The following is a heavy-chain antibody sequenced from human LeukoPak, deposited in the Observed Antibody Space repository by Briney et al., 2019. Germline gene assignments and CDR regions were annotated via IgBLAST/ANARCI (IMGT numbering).Heavy chain of an antibody. J-gene: IGHJ4*02. CDR2: IKSDGSIT. CDR3: ARVGSGSYFDY. Sequence: GGSLRLSCAASGFTFSGYWMHWVRQAPGKGLVWVSRIKSDGSITVYADSVKGRFTISRDNAKNTLYLQMNSLRVEDTAVYYCARVGSGSYFDYWGQGTLVTVSS. CDR1: GFTFSGYW. D-gene: IGHD1-26*01. V-gene: IGHV3-74*01.